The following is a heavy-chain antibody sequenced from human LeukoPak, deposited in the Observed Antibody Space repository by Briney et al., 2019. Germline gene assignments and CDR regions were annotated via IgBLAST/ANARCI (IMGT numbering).Heavy chain of an antibody. D-gene: IGHD6-6*01. Sequence: SETLSLTCTVSGGSISSYYWSWIRQPPGKGLEWIGYIYYGGSTNYNPSLKSRVTISVDTSKNQFSLKLSSVTAADTAVYYCARGRSSSAPSYYYMDVWGKGTTVTVSS. V-gene: IGHV4-59*01. CDR1: GGSISSYY. J-gene: IGHJ6*03. CDR3: ARGRSSSAPSYYYMDV. CDR2: IYYGGST.